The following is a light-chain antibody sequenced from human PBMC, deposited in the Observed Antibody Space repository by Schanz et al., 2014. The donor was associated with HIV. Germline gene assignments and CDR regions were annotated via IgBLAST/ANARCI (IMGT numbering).Light chain of an antibody. V-gene: IGKV3D-15*01. CDR3: QQYNNWPT. J-gene: IGKJ5*01. CDR2: GAS. Sequence: ENVLTQSPGTLSLSPGERATLSCRASQSVKSSYLAWYQQKLGQAPRLLIYGASSRATGVPDRFGGSGSGTEFTLTISSLQSEDFAVYYCQQYNNWPTFGQGSRLEIK. CDR1: QSVKSSY.